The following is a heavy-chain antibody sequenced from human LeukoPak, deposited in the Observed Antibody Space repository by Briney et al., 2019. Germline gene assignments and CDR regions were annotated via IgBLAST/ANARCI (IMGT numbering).Heavy chain of an antibody. CDR2: IYYSGST. J-gene: IGHJ4*02. CDR3: ARNLYYYDSSGYYHESGFDY. D-gene: IGHD3-22*01. CDR1: GGSISSGGYY. Sequence: SETLSLTCTVSGGSISSGGYYWSWIRQHPGKGLEWIGYIYYSGSTYYNPSLKSRVTISVDTSKNQFSLKLSSVTAADTAVYYCARNLYYYDSSGYYHESGFDYWGQGTLVTVSS. V-gene: IGHV4-31*03.